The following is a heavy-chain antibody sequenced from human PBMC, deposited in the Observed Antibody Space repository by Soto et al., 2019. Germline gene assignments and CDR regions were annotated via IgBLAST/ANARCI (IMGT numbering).Heavy chain of an antibody. Sequence: ASVKVSCKVSGYTLTQLSMHGVRQAPGKGLEWMGGFDPEDGETIYAQKFQGRVTMTRDTSTTTVYMELSTLRFEDTAVYYCARAGCAGDCSLDYWGQGTLVTVSS. V-gene: IGHV1-24*01. CDR3: ARAGCAGDCSLDY. J-gene: IGHJ4*02. CDR1: GYTLTQLS. CDR2: FDPEDGET. D-gene: IGHD2-21*02.